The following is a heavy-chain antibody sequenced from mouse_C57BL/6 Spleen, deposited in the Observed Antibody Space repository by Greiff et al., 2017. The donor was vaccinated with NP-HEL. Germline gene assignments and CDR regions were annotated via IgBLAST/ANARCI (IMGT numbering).Heavy chain of an antibody. D-gene: IGHD1-1*01. V-gene: IGHV1-26*01. CDR2: INPNNGGT. CDR3: ARRPYYGSSYDAMDY. Sequence: VQLQQSGPELVKPGASVKISCKASGYTFTDYYMNWVKQSHGKSLEWIGDINPNNGGTSYNQKFKGKATLTVDKSSSTAYMELRSLTSEDSAVYYCARRPYYGSSYDAMDYWGQGTSVTVSS. CDR1: GYTFTDYY. J-gene: IGHJ4*01.